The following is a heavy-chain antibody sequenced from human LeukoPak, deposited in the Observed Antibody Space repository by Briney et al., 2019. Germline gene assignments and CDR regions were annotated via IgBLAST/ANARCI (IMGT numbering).Heavy chain of an antibody. CDR2: INTNTGNP. D-gene: IGHD5-12*01. Sequence: SSVTVSCKASGYTFTSYAMNWVRPAPGQGLEWMGWINTNTGNPTYAQGFTGRFVFSLDTSVSPAYLQISSLKAEDTAVYYCARGVANDAFDIWGQATMVTVSS. CDR3: ARGVANDAFDI. CDR1: GYTFTSYA. V-gene: IGHV7-4-1*02. J-gene: IGHJ3*02.